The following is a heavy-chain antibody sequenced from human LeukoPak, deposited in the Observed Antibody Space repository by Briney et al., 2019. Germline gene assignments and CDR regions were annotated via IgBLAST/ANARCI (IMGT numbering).Heavy chain of an antibody. CDR2: IRYDGSNK. Sequence: GGSLRLSCAASGFTFSSYGMHWVRQAPGKGLEWVAFIRYDGSNKYYADSVKGRFTISRDNSKNTLYLQMNSLRAEDTAVYYCPKEAPVAFDIWAQGTMVTVSS. CDR3: PKEAPVAFDI. CDR1: GFTFSSYG. V-gene: IGHV3-30*02. J-gene: IGHJ3*02.